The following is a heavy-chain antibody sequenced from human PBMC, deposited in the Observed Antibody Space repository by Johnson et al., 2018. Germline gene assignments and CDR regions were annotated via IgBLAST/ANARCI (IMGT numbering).Heavy chain of an antibody. CDR1: GYTFTSYD. J-gene: IGHJ6*03. CDR3: ARAPYADFYYYMDV. V-gene: IGHV1-8*01. CDR2: MNPNSGNT. Sequence: QVRLVESGAAVTKPGASVKVSCKASGYTFTSYDINWVRQATGQGLEWMGWMNPNSGNTGYAQKFQGRVTMTRNTSISTAYMELSSLRSEDTAGYYVARAPYADFYYYMDVWGKGTTVTVSS. D-gene: IGHD4-17*01.